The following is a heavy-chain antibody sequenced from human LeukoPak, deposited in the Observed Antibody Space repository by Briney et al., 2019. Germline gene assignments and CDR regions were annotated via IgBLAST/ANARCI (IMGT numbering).Heavy chain of an antibody. CDR2: INPNSGGT. J-gene: IGHJ4*02. D-gene: IGHD5-18*01. V-gene: IGHV1-2*06. CDR3: ASRQQSYGYFPADY. Sequence: GASVKVSCKASGYTFTGYYMHWVRQAPGQGLEWMGRINPNSGGTNYAQKFQGRVTMTRDTSISTAYMELSRLRSDDTAVYYCASRQQSYGYFPADYWGQGTLVTVSS. CDR1: GYTFTGYY.